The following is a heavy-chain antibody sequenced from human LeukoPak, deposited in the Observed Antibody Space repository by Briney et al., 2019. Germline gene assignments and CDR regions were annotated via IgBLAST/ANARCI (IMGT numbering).Heavy chain of an antibody. J-gene: IGHJ6*02. CDR2: INPSGGST. V-gene: IGHV1-46*01. CDR3: ARGNPTPGLAAAWSYYYYGMDV. CDR1: RYTFTSYY. D-gene: IGHD6-13*01. Sequence: ASMNTSSKASRYTFTSYYMNWVRQTPGQGLEWMGIINPSGGSTSYAQKFQGRVTMTRDTSTSTVYMELSSLRSEDTAVYYCARGNPTPGLAAAWSYYYYGMDVWGRGTTVTVSS.